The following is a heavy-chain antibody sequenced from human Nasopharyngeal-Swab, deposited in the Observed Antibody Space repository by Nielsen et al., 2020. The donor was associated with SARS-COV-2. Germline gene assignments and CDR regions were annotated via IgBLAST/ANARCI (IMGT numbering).Heavy chain of an antibody. V-gene: IGHV3-74*01. Sequence: GESLKISCAASGFTFSSYWMHWVRQAPGKGLVWVSRINGDGSSTTYADSVKGRFTISRDNSKNTLYLQMNSLRAEDTAVYYCADGAVAGDDAFDIWGQGTMVTVSS. CDR2: INGDGSST. CDR1: GFTFSSYW. CDR3: ADGAVAGDDAFDI. J-gene: IGHJ3*02. D-gene: IGHD6-19*01.